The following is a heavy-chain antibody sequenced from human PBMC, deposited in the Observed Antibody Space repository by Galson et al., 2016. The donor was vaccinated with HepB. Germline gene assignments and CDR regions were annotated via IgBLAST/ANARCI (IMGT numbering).Heavy chain of an antibody. CDR1: GLTVSSYG. V-gene: IGHV3-33*01. Sequence: SLRLSCAASGLTVSSYGMHWVRQAPGKGLEWVALIWYDGSNRFYADSVKGRFTISRDNAKNSVYLQMNSLRAEDTAVYYCARNRGYSGYDAFDIWGQGTLVTVSS. D-gene: IGHD5-12*01. J-gene: IGHJ4*02. CDR2: IWYDGSNR. CDR3: ARNRGYSGYDAFDI.